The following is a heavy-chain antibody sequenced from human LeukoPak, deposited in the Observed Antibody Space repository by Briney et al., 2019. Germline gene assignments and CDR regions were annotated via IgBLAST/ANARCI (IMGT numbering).Heavy chain of an antibody. J-gene: IGHJ4*02. D-gene: IGHD3-3*01. CDR2: ISGSGGSS. V-gene: IGHV3-23*01. Sequence: GGSLRLSCAASGFTFSSYAMSWVRQAPGKGLEWVSAISGSGGSSYYAASGKGRFTISRDNSQNTLYLQMNSLRAEDTAVYYCAKDSAPYYDFWSGYYPPDYWGQGTLVTVSS. CDR1: GFTFSSYA. CDR3: AKDSAPYYDFWSGYYPPDY.